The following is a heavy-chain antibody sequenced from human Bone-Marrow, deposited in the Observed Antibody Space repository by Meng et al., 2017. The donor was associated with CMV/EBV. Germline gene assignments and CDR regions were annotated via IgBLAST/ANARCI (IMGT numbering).Heavy chain of an antibody. D-gene: IGHD3-22*01. CDR1: GFTFSSYS. Sequence: GESLKISCAASGFTFSSYSMNWVSQAPGKGLEWVSFISRSSSYIYNADSVKDRFTISRDNAKNSLYLQMNSLRAEDTAVYYCARDLAYYYDSSGYYGMDVWGQGTTVTVSS. J-gene: IGHJ6*02. V-gene: IGHV3-21*01. CDR3: ARDLAYYYDSSGYYGMDV. CDR2: ISRSSSYI.